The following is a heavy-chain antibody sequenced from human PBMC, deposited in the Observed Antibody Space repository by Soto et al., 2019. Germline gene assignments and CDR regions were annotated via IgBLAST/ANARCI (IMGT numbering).Heavy chain of an antibody. CDR3: ARGVVIRPYYYPGMDV. CDR2: ISSIGST. Sequence: QVQLQESGPGLVKPSQTLSLTCTVSGGSISSGDYFWSWIRQSPGKGLEWIGYISSIGSTYYNPSLKSRVSVSRDTSKNQFSLKLSSVTTTDTAVYYCARGVVIRPYYYPGMDVWGQGTTVTVSS. V-gene: IGHV4-30-4*01. CDR1: GGSISSGDYF. J-gene: IGHJ6*02. D-gene: IGHD3-3*01.